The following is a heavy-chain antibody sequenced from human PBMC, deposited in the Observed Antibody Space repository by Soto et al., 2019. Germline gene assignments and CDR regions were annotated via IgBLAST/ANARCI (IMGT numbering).Heavy chain of an antibody. V-gene: IGHV3-66*01. Sequence: VQLVESGGGLVQPGGSLRLSCAASGFTVSSNYMSWVRQAPGKGLEWVSVIYSGGSTYYADSVKGRFTISRDNSKNTLYLQMNSLRAEDTAVYYCARLHSYYYYMDVWGKGTTVTVSS. CDR3: ARLHSYYYYMDV. CDR1: GFTVSSNY. J-gene: IGHJ6*03. CDR2: IYSGGST.